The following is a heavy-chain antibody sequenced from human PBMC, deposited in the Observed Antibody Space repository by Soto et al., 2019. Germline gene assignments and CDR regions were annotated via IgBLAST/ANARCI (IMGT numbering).Heavy chain of an antibody. J-gene: IGHJ4*02. CDR1: GGSFSGYY. Sequence: PSETLSLTCAVYGGSFSGYYWSWIRQPPGKGLEWIGEINHSGSTNYNASLKSRVTISVDTSKNQFSLKLSSVTAADTAVYYCARGGPVVPAAMVVFDYRRQGTLVTVSS. V-gene: IGHV4-34*01. D-gene: IGHD2-2*01. CDR3: ARGGPVVPAAMVVFDY. CDR2: INHSGST.